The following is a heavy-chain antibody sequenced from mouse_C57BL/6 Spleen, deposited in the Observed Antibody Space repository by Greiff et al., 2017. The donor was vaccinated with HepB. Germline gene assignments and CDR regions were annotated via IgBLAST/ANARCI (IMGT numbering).Heavy chain of an antibody. CDR3: ARRDYGYPYYFDY. Sequence: VQLQQPGAELVKPGASVKMSCKASGYTFTSYWITWVKQRPGQGLEWIGDIYPGSGSTNYNEKFKSKATLTVDTSSSTAYMQLSSLTSEDSAVYYCARRDYGYPYYFDYWGQGTTLTVSS. J-gene: IGHJ2*01. D-gene: IGHD2-2*01. CDR1: GYTFTSYW. CDR2: IYPGSGST. V-gene: IGHV1-55*01.